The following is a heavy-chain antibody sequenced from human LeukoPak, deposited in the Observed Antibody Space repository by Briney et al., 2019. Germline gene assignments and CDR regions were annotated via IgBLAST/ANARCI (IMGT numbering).Heavy chain of an antibody. D-gene: IGHD5-18*01. Sequence: SETLSLTCAVYGGSFSGYYWSWIRQPPGKGLEWIGEINHSGSTNYNPSLKSRVTISVDTSKNQFSLKLSSVTAADTAAYYCARDRGYSYGYGYVEDYWGQGTLVTVSS. CDR3: ARDRGYSYGYGYVEDY. CDR1: GGSFSGYY. V-gene: IGHV4-34*01. J-gene: IGHJ4*02. CDR2: INHSGST.